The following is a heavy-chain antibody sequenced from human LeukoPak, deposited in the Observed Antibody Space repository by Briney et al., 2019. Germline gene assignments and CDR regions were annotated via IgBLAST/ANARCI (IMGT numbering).Heavy chain of an antibody. CDR2: ISGSGGST. J-gene: IGHJ6*03. D-gene: IGHD2-2*01. V-gene: IGHV3-23*01. CDR1: GFTFSSYA. CDR3: AKGSKVVPAAIDYYYYYMDV. Sequence: LSGGSLRLSCAASGFTFSSYAMSWVRQAPGKGLEWVSAISGSGGSTYYADSVKGRFTISRDNSKNTLYLQMNSLRAEDTAVYYCAKGSKVVPAAIDYYYYYMDVWGKGTTVTVSS.